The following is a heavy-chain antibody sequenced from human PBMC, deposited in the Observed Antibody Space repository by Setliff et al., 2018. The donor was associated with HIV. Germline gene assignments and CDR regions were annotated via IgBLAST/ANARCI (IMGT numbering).Heavy chain of an antibody. CDR2: ISGRGDYT. V-gene: IGHV3-11*05. Sequence: GGSLRLSCAASGFTFSDYYMGWIRQAPGKGLAWVSYISGRGDYTIYTDSAEGRFTISRDNAKKLLYLQMNNLRAEDTAVYYCARERSVGELSLALDWWGQGALVTVSS. J-gene: IGHJ4*02. D-gene: IGHD3-16*02. CDR1: GFTFSDYY. CDR3: ARERSVGELSLALDW.